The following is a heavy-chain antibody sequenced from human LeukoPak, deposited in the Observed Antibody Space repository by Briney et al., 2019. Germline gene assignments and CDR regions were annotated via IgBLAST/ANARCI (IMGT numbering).Heavy chain of an antibody. CDR2: IWYDGSNK. J-gene: IGHJ4*02. D-gene: IGHD6-13*01. V-gene: IGHV3-33*01. CDR3: VVAAAADYFDY. CDR1: GFTFSSYG. Sequence: GGSLRLSCAASGFTFSSYGMHWVRQAPGKGLEWVAVIWYDGSNKYYADSVKGRFTISRDNSKNTLYLQMNSLRAEDTAVYYCVVAAAADYFDYWGQGTLVTVSS.